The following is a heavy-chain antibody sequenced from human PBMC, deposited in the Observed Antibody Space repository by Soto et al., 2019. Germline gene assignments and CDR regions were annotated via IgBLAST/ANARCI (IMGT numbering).Heavy chain of an antibody. Sequence: QVQLVQSGAEVKKPGASVKVSCKASGYTFTGYYMHWVRQAPGQGLEWMGWINPNSGGTNYAQKFTGWVPMTRDTAISTAHMELSRLRSDDTAVYYCALTYYYGSGSSYYYYGMDVWGQGTTVTVSS. CDR2: INPNSGGT. J-gene: IGHJ6*02. V-gene: IGHV1-2*04. D-gene: IGHD3-10*01. CDR3: ALTYYYGSGSSYYYYGMDV. CDR1: GYTFTGYY.